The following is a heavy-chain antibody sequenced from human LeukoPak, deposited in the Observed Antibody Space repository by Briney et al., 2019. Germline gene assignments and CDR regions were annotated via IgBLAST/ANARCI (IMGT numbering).Heavy chain of an antibody. CDR2: MYLSGTT. CDR3: ARGRMNYYDSSGYLRPSDY. J-gene: IGHJ4*02. CDR1: GLTFSSYW. Sequence: GSLRLSCVASGLTFSSYWMNWVRQPPGKGLEWIGEMYLSGTTHSNPSVKSRVTISIDKSKNQFFLNLSSVTAADTAVYYCARGRMNYYDSSGYLRPSDYWGQGTLVTVSS. V-gene: IGHV4-4*02. D-gene: IGHD3-22*01.